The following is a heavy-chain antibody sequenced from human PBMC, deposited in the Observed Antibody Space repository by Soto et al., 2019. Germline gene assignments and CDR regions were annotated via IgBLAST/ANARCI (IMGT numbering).Heavy chain of an antibody. V-gene: IGHV1-69*02. CDR3: AGLGRYGLTDY. Sequence: QVQLVQSGAEVKKPGSSVKVSCKASGGTFSSYTISWVRQAHGQGLEWMGRIIPILGIANYAQKFQGRVTIPADNSTSTTYMELSSLRSEDTAVYYCAGLGRYGLTDYWGQGTLVTVSS. D-gene: IGHD3-16*01. CDR1: GGTFSSYT. J-gene: IGHJ4*02. CDR2: IIPILGIA.